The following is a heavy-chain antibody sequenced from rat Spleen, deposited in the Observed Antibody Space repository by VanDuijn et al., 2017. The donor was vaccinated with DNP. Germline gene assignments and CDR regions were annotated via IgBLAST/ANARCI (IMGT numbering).Heavy chain of an antibody. CDR3: RTDPYYCGLYLDD. CDR2: ITNSGGST. J-gene: IGHJ2*01. CDR1: GFTFSNYG. D-gene: IGHD1-1*01. V-gene: IGHV5-27*01. Sequence: EVQLVESGGGLVQPGRSLKLSYAASGFTFSNYGMAWVRQAPTRGLEWVASITNSGGSTYYRDSVKGRFTISRDNAKSTLYLQMDSLRSEDTATYYCRTDPYYCGLYLDDWGQGVMVTVSS.